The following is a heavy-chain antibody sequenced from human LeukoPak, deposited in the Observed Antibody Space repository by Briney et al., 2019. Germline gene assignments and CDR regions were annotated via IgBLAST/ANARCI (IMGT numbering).Heavy chain of an antibody. V-gene: IGHV4-59*12. Sequence: SETLSLTCGVSGGAITNYYWNWIRQAPGKGLEWLGYIYYTGSTTYNPSVKSRITISLDTSKKQISLKLRSVTAADTAVYYCARDHGSDRATNDDYCYGMDVWGQGTTVTVSS. D-gene: IGHD1-26*01. J-gene: IGHJ6*02. CDR1: GGAITNYY. CDR2: IYYTGST. CDR3: ARDHGSDRATNDDYCYGMDV.